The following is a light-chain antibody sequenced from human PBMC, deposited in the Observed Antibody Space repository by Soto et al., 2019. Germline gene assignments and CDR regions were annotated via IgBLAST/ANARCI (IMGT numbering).Light chain of an antibody. CDR2: DAS. CDR1: QNVGSY. CDR3: QQRSNWQLS. Sequence: EIVLTQSPATLSLSPGERATLSCRASQNVGSYLAWYQQKPGLAPRLLIYDASKRATGIPARFSGSGARTDFTLTISSLEPDEFAVYYCQQRSNWQLSFGQGTRLEIK. V-gene: IGKV3-11*01. J-gene: IGKJ5*01.